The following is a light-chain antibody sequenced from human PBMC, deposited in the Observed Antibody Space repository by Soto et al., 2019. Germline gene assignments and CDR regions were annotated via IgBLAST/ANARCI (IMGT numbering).Light chain of an antibody. CDR3: KQYNSYSST. Sequence: EIEMTQSRSTLSVSVVDVVTITSRASQSIGNWLAWYQQKPGKAPKLLIYDASSLESGVPSRFCGSGSGTEFTLAFSSLQPDDLATYYCKQYNSYSSTFGHGTKVDIK. J-gene: IGKJ1*01. V-gene: IGKV1-5*01. CDR1: QSIGNW. CDR2: DAS.